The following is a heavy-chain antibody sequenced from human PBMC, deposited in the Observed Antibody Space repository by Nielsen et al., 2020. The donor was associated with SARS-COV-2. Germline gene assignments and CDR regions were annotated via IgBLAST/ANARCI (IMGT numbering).Heavy chain of an antibody. V-gene: IGHV3-30*09. Sequence: GESLKISCAASGFTFSNYAMHWVRQAPGKGLEWMSVISYDGSNKYYADSVKGRFAISRDNSKNTLYLQMNSLRAEDTAVYSCARVRGGTYFYYMDVWGKGTTVTVSS. J-gene: IGHJ6*03. CDR2: ISYDGSNK. CDR1: GFTFSNYA. CDR3: ARVRGGTYFYYMDV. D-gene: IGHD1-26*01.